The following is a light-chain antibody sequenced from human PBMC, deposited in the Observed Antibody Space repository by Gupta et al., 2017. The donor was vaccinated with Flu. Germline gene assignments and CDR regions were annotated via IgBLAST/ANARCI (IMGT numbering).Light chain of an antibody. CDR2: GAS. V-gene: IGKV3-20*01. Sequence: EVVLTPSPGTLSLSPGERATLSCRASQSVSSAYLAWYQQKPGQAPRLLIYGASSRATGIPDRFSGSGSGTDFTLTISRLGTEDFAVYYCQQYGSSPLTFGGGTKVEIK. J-gene: IGKJ4*01. CDR3: QQYGSSPLT. CDR1: QSVSSAY.